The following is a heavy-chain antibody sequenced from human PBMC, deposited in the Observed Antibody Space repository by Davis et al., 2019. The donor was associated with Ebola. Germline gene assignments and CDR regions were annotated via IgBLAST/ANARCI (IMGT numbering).Heavy chain of an antibody. Sequence: MPSETLSLTCAVSGGSFSGYYWSWIRQPPGKGLEWLGEINHSGSTNYNPSLKSRVTISVDTSKNQFSLKLSSVTAADTAVYYWASFRLPYDYGMDVWGQGTTVTVSS. CDR1: GGSFSGYY. CDR3: ASFRLPYDYGMDV. J-gene: IGHJ6*02. V-gene: IGHV4-34*01. D-gene: IGHD4-11*01. CDR2: INHSGST.